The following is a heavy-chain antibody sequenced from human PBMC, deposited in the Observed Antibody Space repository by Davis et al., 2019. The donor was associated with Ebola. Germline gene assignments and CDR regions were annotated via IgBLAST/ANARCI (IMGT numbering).Heavy chain of an antibody. J-gene: IGHJ6*02. Sequence: GESLKISCAASGFIFSNYGMSWVRQAPGMGLEWVSGIYGGGVYTHYADSVRGRFTISRDNYKNTLYLQMDSLRSEDTAVYYCAKRTYCTSTTCSRGLDVWGQGTTVTVSS. D-gene: IGHD2-2*01. CDR1: GFIFSNYG. CDR2: IYGGGVYT. V-gene: IGHV3-23*01. CDR3: AKRTYCTSTTCSRGLDV.